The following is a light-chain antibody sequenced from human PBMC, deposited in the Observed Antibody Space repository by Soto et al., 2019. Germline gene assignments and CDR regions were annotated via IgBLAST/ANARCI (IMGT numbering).Light chain of an antibody. CDR1: QSVSSN. V-gene: IGKV3-15*01. CDR3: QQYGSSPWT. J-gene: IGKJ1*01. Sequence: EIVMTQSPATLSVSPGERATLSCRASQSVSSNLAWYQQKPGQAPRLLIYGASTRATGIPARFSGSGSGTEFTLTISSLQSEDFALYYCQQYGSSPWTFGQGTKV. CDR2: GAS.